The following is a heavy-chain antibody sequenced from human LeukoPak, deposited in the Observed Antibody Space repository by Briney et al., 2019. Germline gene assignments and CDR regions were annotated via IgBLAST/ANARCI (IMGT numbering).Heavy chain of an antibody. Sequence: GSLRRSCAASGFTFSSYAMHWVRQAPGKGLEWVAVISYDGSNKYYADSVKGRFTISRDNSKNTLYLQMNSLRAEYTAVYYCATAAVAGTPFDYWGQGTLVTVSS. J-gene: IGHJ4*02. CDR3: ATAAVAGTPFDY. CDR2: ISYDGSNK. CDR1: GFTFSSYA. D-gene: IGHD6-19*01. V-gene: IGHV3-30-3*01.